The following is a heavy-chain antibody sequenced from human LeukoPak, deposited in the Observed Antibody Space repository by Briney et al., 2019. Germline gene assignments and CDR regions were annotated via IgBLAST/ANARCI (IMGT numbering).Heavy chain of an antibody. V-gene: IGHV3-53*01. J-gene: IGHJ4*02. CDR1: GFTVSSNY. Sequence: GGSLRLSCAASGFTVSSNYMSWVRQAPGKGLEWVSVIYSGGSTYYADSVKGRFAISRDNSKNTLYLQMNSLRAEDTAVYYCARQTGTTSYFDYWGQGTLVTVSS. CDR2: IYSGGST. CDR3: ARQTGTTSYFDY. D-gene: IGHD1-1*01.